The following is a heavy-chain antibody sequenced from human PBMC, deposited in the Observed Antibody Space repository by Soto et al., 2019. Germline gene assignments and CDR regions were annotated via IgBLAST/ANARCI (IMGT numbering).Heavy chain of an antibody. CDR1: GFTFSSYA. Sequence: EVQLLESGGGLVQPGGSLRLSCAASGFTFSSYAMSWVRQAPGKGLEWVSAISGSGGSPYYADSVKGRFTISRDNCENTRYLQMNSLSAEDTAVYYCAKDWAVADTSWFAPWGQGTLVTVSS. D-gene: IGHD6-19*01. V-gene: IGHV3-23*01. CDR3: AKDWAVADTSWFAP. J-gene: IGHJ5*02. CDR2: ISGSGGSP.